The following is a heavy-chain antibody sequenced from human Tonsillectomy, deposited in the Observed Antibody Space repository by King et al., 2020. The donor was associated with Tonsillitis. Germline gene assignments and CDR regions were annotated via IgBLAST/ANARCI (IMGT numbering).Heavy chain of an antibody. CDR2: INYNGST. CDR1: GGSISTSSYY. D-gene: IGHD1-26*01. CDR3: ARRTGLLSFDY. Sequence: QLQESGPGLVKPSETLSLTCTVSGGSISTSSYYWGWIRQTPGKGLEWIGSINYNGSTYYNPSPKSRVTISVDTSKNQFSLNLSSLTAADTAVFYCARRTGLLSFDYWGQGILVTVSS. J-gene: IGHJ4*02. V-gene: IGHV4-39*01.